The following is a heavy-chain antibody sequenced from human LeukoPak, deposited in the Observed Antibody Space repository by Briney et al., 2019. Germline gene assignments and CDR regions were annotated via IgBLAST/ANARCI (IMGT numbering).Heavy chain of an antibody. CDR2: IYYSGST. V-gene: IGHV4-59*01. CDR3: ASASYDFWSGYYTGPFDY. CDR1: GGSISSYY. Sequence: KPSETLSLTCTVSGGSISSYYWSWIRQPPGKGLEWIGYIYYSGSTNYNPSLKSRVTISVDTSKNQFSLKLSSVTAADTAVYYCASASYDFWSGYYTGPFDYWGQGTLVTVSS. D-gene: IGHD3-3*01. J-gene: IGHJ4*02.